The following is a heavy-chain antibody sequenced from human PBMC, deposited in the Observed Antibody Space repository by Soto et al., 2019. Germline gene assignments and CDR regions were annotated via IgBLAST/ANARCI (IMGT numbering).Heavy chain of an antibody. CDR3: ARDESAGSSIRY. V-gene: IGHV3-21*01. CDR1: GSPFSTYG. D-gene: IGHD3-3*02. J-gene: IGHJ4*02. CDR2: ISNGGNYI. Sequence: EVQVVESGGGLVKPGGSLRLSCTASGSPFSTYGMNWVRQAPGKGLELVSSISNGGNYIYYADSVQGRFTISRDNAKNSLYLQMNSLRAEDTAVYFCARDESAGSSIRYWGQGTLVTVSS.